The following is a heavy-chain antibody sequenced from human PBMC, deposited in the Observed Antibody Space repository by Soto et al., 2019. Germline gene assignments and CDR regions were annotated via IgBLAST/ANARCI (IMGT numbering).Heavy chain of an antibody. J-gene: IGHJ6*02. Sequence: GGSLRLSCAASGFTVSSNYRSWVRQAPGKGLEWVSVIYSGGSTYYADSVRGRFTISRDNSKNTLYLQMKSLRAEDTAVYYCARDPPATRHGMDVWGQGTTVTVYS. CDR3: ARDPPATRHGMDV. CDR1: GFTVSSNY. CDR2: IYSGGST. V-gene: IGHV3-53*01.